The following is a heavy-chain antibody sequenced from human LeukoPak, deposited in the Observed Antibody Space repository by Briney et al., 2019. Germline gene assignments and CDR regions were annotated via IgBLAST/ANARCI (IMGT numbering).Heavy chain of an antibody. CDR1: GFTFSSYS. CDR3: ARDHCSGGSCYWTHYYYYYYMDV. J-gene: IGHJ6*03. D-gene: IGHD2-15*01. V-gene: IGHV3-21*05. Sequence: GGSLRLSCAASGFTFSSYSMNWVRQAPGKGLEWVSYISSSSSYIYYADSVKGRFTISRDNAKNSLYLQMNSLRAEDTAVYYCARDHCSGGSCYWTHYYYYYYMDVWGKGTTVTVSS. CDR2: ISSSSSYI.